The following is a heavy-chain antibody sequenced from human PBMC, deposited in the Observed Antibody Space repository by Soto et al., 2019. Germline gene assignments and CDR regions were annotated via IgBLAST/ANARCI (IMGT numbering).Heavy chain of an antibody. D-gene: IGHD3-10*01. CDR1: GVSFNNNA. J-gene: IGHJ6*02. Sequence: QVQLVQSGAEVRRPGSSVKVSCKTSGVSFNNNAIGWGRQAPGHGLEWMGGVSPPFRTSNYARKFQGRISITADASTGTVNMELSSLTSEDTAQYYCARVLYYGSGSYSPYGMDVWGQGTTVTVSS. CDR2: VSPPFRTS. CDR3: ARVLYYGSGSYSPYGMDV. V-gene: IGHV1-69*01.